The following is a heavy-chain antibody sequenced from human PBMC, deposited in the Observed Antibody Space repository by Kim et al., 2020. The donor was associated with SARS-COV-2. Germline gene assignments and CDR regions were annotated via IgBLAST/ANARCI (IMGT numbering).Heavy chain of an antibody. CDR3: ARDYSHILSYGSGSYYGMDV. D-gene: IGHD3-10*01. V-gene: IGHV3-21*01. Sequence: GGSLRLSCAASGFTFSSYSMNWVRQAPGKGLEWVSSISSSSSYIYYADSVKGRFTVSRDNAKNSLYLQMNSLRAEDTAVYYCARDYSHILSYGSGSYYGMDVWGQGTTVTVSS. J-gene: IGHJ6*02. CDR1: GFTFSSYS. CDR2: ISSSSSYI.